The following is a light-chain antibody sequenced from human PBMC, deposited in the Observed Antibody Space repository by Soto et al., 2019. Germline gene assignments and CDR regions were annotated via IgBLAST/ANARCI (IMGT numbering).Light chain of an antibody. V-gene: IGKV3-15*01. CDR1: QSVGNN. J-gene: IGKJ5*01. CDR2: GAS. Sequence: EVVMAQSPVTLSVSPGDGAALSCRASQSVGNNLAWYQQKPGQAPRLLVYGASTRATGVPARFSGSGSGTESTLTISSLGSEDFAVYYCQQYNKWPLTFGQGTRLEIK. CDR3: QQYNKWPLT.